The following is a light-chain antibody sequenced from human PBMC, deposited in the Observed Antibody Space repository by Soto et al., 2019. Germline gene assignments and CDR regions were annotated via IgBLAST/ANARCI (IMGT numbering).Light chain of an antibody. CDR2: DVS. Sequence: QYVLTQPASVSGSPGQSITISCTGTSSDVGAYNYVSWYQQHPGKAPKLMIYDVSNRPSGVSNRFSGSKSGNTASLTISGPRAEDEVDFCGVRYKTTNLLVCGSGTRVPV. V-gene: IGLV2-14*03. J-gene: IGLJ1*01. CDR1: SSDVGAYNY. CDR3: VRYKTTNLLV.